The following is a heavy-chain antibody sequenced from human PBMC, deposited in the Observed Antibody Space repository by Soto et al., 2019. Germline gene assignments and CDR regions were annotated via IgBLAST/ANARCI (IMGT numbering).Heavy chain of an antibody. V-gene: IGHV1-18*01. D-gene: IGHD3-22*01. CDR1: GYTFPTYA. CDR3: ARVHYHSDGYYSEIFDY. Sequence: QVQLVQSGAEVKKPGASVRVSCKASGYTFPTYAITWVRQAPGQGLEWMGWISAYTGNTKYAQRLQGRVTVTTDASTSTAYMELRSLTSDDTAVYYCARVHYHSDGYYSEIFDYWGQGTLVTVSS. CDR2: ISAYTGNT. J-gene: IGHJ4*02.